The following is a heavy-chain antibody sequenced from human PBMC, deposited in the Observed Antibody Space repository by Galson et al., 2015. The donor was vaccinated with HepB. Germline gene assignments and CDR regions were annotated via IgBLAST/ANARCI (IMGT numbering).Heavy chain of an antibody. V-gene: IGHV3-30*04. CDR1: GFTFSSYA. CDR3: AKDQAYDYIWGSYQYYFDY. CDR2: ISYDGSNK. J-gene: IGHJ4*02. D-gene: IGHD3-16*02. Sequence: SLRLSCAASGFTFSSYAMHWVRQAPGKGLEWVAVISYDGSNKYYADSVKGRFTISRDNSKNTLYLQMNSLRAEDTAVYYCAKDQAYDYIWGSYQYYFDYWGQGTLVTVSS.